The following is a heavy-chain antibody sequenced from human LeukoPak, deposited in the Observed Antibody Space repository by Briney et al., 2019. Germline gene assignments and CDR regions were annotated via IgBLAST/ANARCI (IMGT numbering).Heavy chain of an antibody. V-gene: IGHV1-8*02. CDR1: GGTFSSYA. CDR2: MNPNSGNT. D-gene: IGHD5-18*01. J-gene: IGHJ6*02. CDR3: ARGLRYSYGYPYYYYYGMDV. Sequence: ASVKVSCKASGGTFSSYAISWVRQAPGQGLEWMGWMNPNSGNTGYAQKFQGRVTMTRNTSISTAYMELSSLRSEDTAVYYCARGLRYSYGYPYYYYYGMDVWGQGTTVTVSS.